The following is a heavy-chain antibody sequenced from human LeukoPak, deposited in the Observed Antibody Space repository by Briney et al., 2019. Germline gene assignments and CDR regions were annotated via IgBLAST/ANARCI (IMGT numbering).Heavy chain of an antibody. V-gene: IGHV3-23*01. CDR1: GFTFNNCA. J-gene: IGHJ4*02. CDR2: ISGSGYST. D-gene: IGHD1-26*01. Sequence: GGSLRLSCVASGFTFNNCAMSWVRQAPGRGLEWVSAISGSGYSTYYADSVKGRFTISRDNSKSTLFLQMNSLRAEDTAIYYCAKINREGATTGPGGPGNFDYWGQGTLVTVSS. CDR3: AKINREGATTGPGGPGNFDY.